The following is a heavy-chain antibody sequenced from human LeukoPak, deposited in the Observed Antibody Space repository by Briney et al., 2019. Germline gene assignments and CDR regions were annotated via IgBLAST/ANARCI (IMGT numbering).Heavy chain of an antibody. CDR2: INDSGST. D-gene: IGHD1-26*01. CDR1: GGSFSGYY. Sequence: PSETLSLTCAVYGGSFSGYYWSWIRQPPGKGLEGMGEINDSGSTTSNPPLQCRVTISVDPSKTQFSLKLSSVTAAVTAVYYFARVGYSGTYGYWGQGTLVTVSS. V-gene: IGHV4-34*01. CDR3: ARVGYSGTYGY. J-gene: IGHJ4*02.